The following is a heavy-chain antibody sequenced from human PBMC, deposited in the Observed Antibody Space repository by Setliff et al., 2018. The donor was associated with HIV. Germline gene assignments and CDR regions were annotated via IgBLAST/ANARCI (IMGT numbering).Heavy chain of an antibody. CDR2: AYAGGST. Sequence: SETLSLTCSFSGGSTGSSGNYWGWIRQYPGKGLEWIGSAYAGGSTYYIPSLQRRITISVDRSQNHFSLRLTSVTAADTAVYHCVSGVKLGIFDSWGRGVLVTVSS. J-gene: IGHJ4*02. CDR3: VSGVKLGIFDS. CDR1: GGSTGSSGNY. V-gene: IGHV4-39*07. D-gene: IGHD7-27*01.